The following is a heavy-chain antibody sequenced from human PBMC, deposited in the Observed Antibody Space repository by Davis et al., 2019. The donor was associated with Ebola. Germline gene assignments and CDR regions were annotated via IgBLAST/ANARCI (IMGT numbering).Heavy chain of an antibody. D-gene: IGHD1-26*01. CDR2: ISGSGGST. J-gene: IGHJ6*02. CDR1: GFTFSGYA. V-gene: IGHV3-23*01. Sequence: GESLKISCAASGFTFSGYAMSWVRQAPGKGLEWVSAISGSGGSTYYADSVKGRFTISRDNAKNSLYLQMNSLRDEDTAVYYCARDLNYVGATFLYYYGMDVWGQGTTVTVSS. CDR3: ARDLNYVGATFLYYYGMDV.